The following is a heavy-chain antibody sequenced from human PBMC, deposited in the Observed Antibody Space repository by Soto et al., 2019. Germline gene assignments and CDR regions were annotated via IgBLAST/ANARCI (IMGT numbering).Heavy chain of an antibody. V-gene: IGHV5-10-1*01. CDR1: GYSFTSYW. Sequence: GESLKISCKGSGYSFTSYWISWVRQMPGKGLEWMGRIDPSDSYTNYSPSFQGHVTISADKSISTAYLQWSSLKASDTAMYYCARLRSGWYYYYYGMGVWGQGTTVTVSS. D-gene: IGHD6-19*01. CDR2: IDPSDSYT. J-gene: IGHJ6*02. CDR3: ARLRSGWYYYYYGMGV.